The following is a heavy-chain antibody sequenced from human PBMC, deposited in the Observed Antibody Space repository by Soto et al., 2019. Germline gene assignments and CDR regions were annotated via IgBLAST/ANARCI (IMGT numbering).Heavy chain of an antibody. CDR1: GYSFTTYW. D-gene: IGHD6-19*01. J-gene: IGHJ6*02. V-gene: IGHV5-51*01. CDR2: IYPGDSDT. Sequence: EVQLVQSGAEMKKPGESLKISCKASGYSFTTYWIGWVRQMPGKGLEWMGIIYPGDSDTKYSPSLQGQVTISADTSISARXLXXXSXXASDTAMYYCARSRRGAYSSGWYSPSGYYNYGIDVWGQGTKVTVSS. CDR3: ARSRRGAYSSGWYSPSGYYNYGIDV.